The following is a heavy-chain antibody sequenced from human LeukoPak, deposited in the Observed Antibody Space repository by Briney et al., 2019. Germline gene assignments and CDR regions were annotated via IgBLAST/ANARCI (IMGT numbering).Heavy chain of an antibody. Sequence: ASVKVSCKASGFTFTSSAVQWVRQARGQRLEWIGWIVVGSGNTNYAQKFQERVTITRDMSTSTAYMELSSLRSEDTAVYYCAARPVTWIQLWSNYFDYWDQGTLVTVSS. J-gene: IGHJ4*02. D-gene: IGHD5-18*01. CDR2: IVVGSGNT. CDR1: GFTFTSSA. V-gene: IGHV1-58*01. CDR3: AARPVTWIQLWSNYFDY.